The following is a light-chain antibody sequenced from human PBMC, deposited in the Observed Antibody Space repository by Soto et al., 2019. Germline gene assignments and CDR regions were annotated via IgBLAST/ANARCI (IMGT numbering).Light chain of an antibody. CDR3: QQYNNWPGT. Sequence: VLTQSPGTLSVSPGERATLSCRAGESISNNLAWYQQKPGQAPRLLIYGAGTRAAGVPARFSGRGSGTEFTLTISSLQSEDFGVYYCQQYNNWPGTFGQGTKVDIK. CDR2: GAG. CDR1: ESISNN. V-gene: IGKV3-15*01. J-gene: IGKJ1*01.